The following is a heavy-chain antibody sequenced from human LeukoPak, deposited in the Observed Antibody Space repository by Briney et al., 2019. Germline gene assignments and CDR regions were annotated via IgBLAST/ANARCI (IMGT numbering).Heavy chain of an antibody. CDR2: IFGKTDGGTT. Sequence: GGPLRLSCAASGFTFSIASMSWVRQAPGKGLEWVGHIFGKTDGGTTDHAAPVKGRFSISRDDSKNTLYLQMSSLKTEDTAVYYCTTHRGYTSSPTFDYWGQGTLVTVSS. J-gene: IGHJ4*02. V-gene: IGHV3-15*01. CDR3: TTHRGYTSSPTFDY. CDR1: GFTFSIAS. D-gene: IGHD6-13*01.